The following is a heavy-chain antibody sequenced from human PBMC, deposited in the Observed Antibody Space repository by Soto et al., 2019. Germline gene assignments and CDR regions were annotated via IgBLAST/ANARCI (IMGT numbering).Heavy chain of an antibody. CDR2: INHSGST. CDR3: ARGRGITATGTSWFDP. J-gene: IGHJ5*02. V-gene: IGHV4-34*01. D-gene: IGHD6-13*01. CDR1: GWSLSGYY. Sequence: SETLSLTCAVYGWSLSGYYWSWIRQPPGKGPEWIGEINHSGSTNYNPSLKSRVSISVDMSKNQFSLKLSSVTAADTAVYYCARGRGITATGTSWFDPWGQGALVTVSS.